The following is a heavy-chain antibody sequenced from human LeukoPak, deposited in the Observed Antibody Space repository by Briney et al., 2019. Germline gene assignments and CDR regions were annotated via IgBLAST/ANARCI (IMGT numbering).Heavy chain of an antibody. J-gene: IGHJ3*02. V-gene: IGHV3-30*04. CDR3: ARVPTRLRAFDI. CDR2: ISYDGSNK. Sequence: PGGSLRLSCAAPGFTFSSYAMHGVRQAPGKGLEWVAVISYDGSNKYYADSVKGRFTISRDNSKNTLYLQMNSLRAEDTAVYYCARVPTRLRAFDIWGQGTMVTVSS. CDR1: GFTFSSYA. D-gene: IGHD2-2*01.